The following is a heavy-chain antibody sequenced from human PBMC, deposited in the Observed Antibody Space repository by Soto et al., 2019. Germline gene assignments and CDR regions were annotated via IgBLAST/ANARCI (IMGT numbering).Heavy chain of an antibody. Sequence: PGGSLRLSCTASGFTFGDYGVSWVRRAPGKGLEWVANIKQDGSEKYYVDSVKGRFTISRDNAKNSLYLQMNSLRAEDTAVYYCARGNIWFGYIPGAFDIWGQGTMVTVSS. CDR3: ARGNIWFGYIPGAFDI. J-gene: IGHJ3*02. V-gene: IGHV3-7*01. CDR1: GFTFGDYG. D-gene: IGHD3-10*01. CDR2: IKQDGSEK.